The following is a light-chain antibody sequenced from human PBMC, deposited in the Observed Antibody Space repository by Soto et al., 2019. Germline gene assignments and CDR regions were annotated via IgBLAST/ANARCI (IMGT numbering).Light chain of an antibody. CDR2: EVR. CDR1: NTDVGGYNY. J-gene: IGLJ6*01. V-gene: IGLV2-14*01. CDR3: TSYTPTGALV. Sequence: QSVLTQPASVSGSPGQSITVSCTGTNTDVGGYNYVSWYQHRPGKAPRLMIYEVRNRLSGVSNRFSGSKSGNTASLTISGLQSEDEADYYCTSYTPTGALVFGRGTQLT.